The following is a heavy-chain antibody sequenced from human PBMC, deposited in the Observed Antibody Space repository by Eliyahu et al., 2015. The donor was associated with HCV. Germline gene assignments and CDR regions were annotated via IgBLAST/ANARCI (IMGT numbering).Heavy chain of an antibody. CDR1: GLSFRDYA. CDR2: ISYDADNK. Sequence: QVHLVESGGGVVQPGGSLRLSCAASGLSFRDYAMHWVRQAPGKGLEWVALISYDADNKYYADSVKGRFIISRDNSENTLYLQMNSLRPEDTAVYYCARAFRGSFFDYWGQGNLVTVSS. V-gene: IGHV3-30*04. CDR3: ARAFRGSFFDY. J-gene: IGHJ4*02. D-gene: IGHD1-26*01.